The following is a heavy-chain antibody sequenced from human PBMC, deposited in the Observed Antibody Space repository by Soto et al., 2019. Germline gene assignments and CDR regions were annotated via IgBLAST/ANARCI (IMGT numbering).Heavy chain of an antibody. CDR2: IIPIFGTA. CDR1: GGTFSSYA. V-gene: IGHV1-69*13. Sequence: SVKVSCKASGGTFSSYAISWVRQAPGQGLEWMGGIIPIFGTANYAQKFQGRVTITADESTSTAYMELSSLRSEDTAVYYCARDIVVVVAANDAYNWFDPWGQGTLVTVSS. J-gene: IGHJ5*02. D-gene: IGHD2-15*01. CDR3: ARDIVVVVAANDAYNWFDP.